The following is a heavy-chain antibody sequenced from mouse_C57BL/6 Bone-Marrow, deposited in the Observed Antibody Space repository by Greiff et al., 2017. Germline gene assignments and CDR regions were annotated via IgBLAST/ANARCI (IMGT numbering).Heavy chain of an antibody. D-gene: IGHD1-1*01. Sequence: VQLQQPGAELVMPGASVKLSCKASGYTFTSYWMHWVKQRPGQGLEWIGEIDPSDSYTNYNQKFKGKSTLTVDTSSSTAYMQLSSLTSEDSAVYYCARDYYGCFDYWGQGTTLTVSS. CDR3: ARDYYGCFDY. J-gene: IGHJ2*01. CDR2: IDPSDSYT. V-gene: IGHV1-69*01. CDR1: GYTFTSYW.